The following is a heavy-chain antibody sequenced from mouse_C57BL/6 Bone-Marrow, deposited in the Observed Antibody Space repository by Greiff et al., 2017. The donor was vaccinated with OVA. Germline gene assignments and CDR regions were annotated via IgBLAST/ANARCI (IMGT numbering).Heavy chain of an antibody. CDR2: INPNNGGT. CDR3: ARRKIYYYGSSYYFDY. CDR1: GYTFTDYN. J-gene: IGHJ2*01. Sequence: VQLQQSGPELVKPGASVKIPCKASGYTFTDYNMDWVKQSHGKSLEWIGDINPNNGGTIYNQKFKGQATLTVDKSSSTAYMELRSLTSEDTAVYYCARRKIYYYGSSYYFDYWGQGTTLTVSS. V-gene: IGHV1-18*01. D-gene: IGHD1-1*01.